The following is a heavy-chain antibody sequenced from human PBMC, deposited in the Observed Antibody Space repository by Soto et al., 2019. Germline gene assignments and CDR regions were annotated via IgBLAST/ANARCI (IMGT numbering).Heavy chain of an antibody. CDR2: INPATGAA. J-gene: IGHJ3*02. D-gene: IGHD3-3*01. CDR1: GYPVTAYY. CDR3: ARGGGVGVAGSAAFDM. Sequence: QLHLVQSGAVVKKPGASVTVSCSASGYPVTAYYMHWVRQAPGRGLEWMGGINPATGAAKYTQTFRGRVTMTREPSKSTVFMELGGLTSEDTAVFYWARGGGVGVAGSAAFDMWGQGTLVTVSS. V-gene: IGHV1-2*02.